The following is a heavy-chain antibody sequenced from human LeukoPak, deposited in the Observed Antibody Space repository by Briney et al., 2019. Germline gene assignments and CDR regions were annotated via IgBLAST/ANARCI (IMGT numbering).Heavy chain of an antibody. J-gene: IGHJ4*02. V-gene: IGHV4-4*07. D-gene: IGHD3-22*01. CDR2: IYTSGST. CDR1: GGSISNYY. CDR3: ARESGYYYDTSGYTFDY. Sequence: SETLSLTXTVSGGSISNYYWSWIRQSAGKGLEWIGRIYTSGSTNYNPSLKSRVSMSVDTSKNQFSLRLRSVTAADTAVYYCARESGYYYDTSGYTFDYWGQGIVVTVSS.